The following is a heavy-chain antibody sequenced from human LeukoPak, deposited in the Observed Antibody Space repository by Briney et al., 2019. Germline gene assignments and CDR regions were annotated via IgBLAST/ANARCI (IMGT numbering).Heavy chain of an antibody. CDR1: GFTFSSYE. J-gene: IGHJ4*02. CDR3: ARGPDNYGYKFDY. D-gene: IGHD5-18*01. V-gene: IGHV3-48*03. Sequence: GGSLRLSCAASGFTFSSYEMNWVRQAPGKGLEWVSYISSSGSTIYYADSVKGRFTISRDNAKNSLYLQMNSLRAEDTAVYYCARGPDNYGYKFDYWGQGTLVTVSS. CDR2: ISSSGSTI.